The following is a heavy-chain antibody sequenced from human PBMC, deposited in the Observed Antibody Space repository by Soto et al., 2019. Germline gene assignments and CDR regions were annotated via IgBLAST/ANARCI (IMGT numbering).Heavy chain of an antibody. V-gene: IGHV1-69*01. CDR2: IIPIFGTA. CDR1: GGTFSSYA. CDR3: ASCEVRGNPKFYYGMDV. D-gene: IGHD3-10*01. Sequence: QVQLVQSGAEVKKPGSSVKVSCKASGGTFSSYAISWVRQAPGPGLEWMGGIIPIFGTANYAQKFQGRVTITADESTSTAYMELSSLRSEDTAVYYCASCEVRGNPKFYYGMDVWGQGTTVTVSS. J-gene: IGHJ6*02.